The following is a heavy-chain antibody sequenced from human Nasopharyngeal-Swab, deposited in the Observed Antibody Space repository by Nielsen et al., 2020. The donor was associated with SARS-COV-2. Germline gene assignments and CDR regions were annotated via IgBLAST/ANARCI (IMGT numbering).Heavy chain of an antibody. J-gene: IGHJ6*02. Sequence: ASVKVSCNVSGYTLTELSMHWVRQAPGKGLEWMGGFDPEDGETIYEQKFQGRVTMTEDTSTDTAYMELSSLRSEDTAVYYCATRGYCSGGSCYSLYYYYGMDVWGQGTTVTVSS. V-gene: IGHV1-24*01. CDR1: GYTLTELS. CDR2: FDPEDGET. CDR3: ATRGYCSGGSCYSLYYYYGMDV. D-gene: IGHD2-15*01.